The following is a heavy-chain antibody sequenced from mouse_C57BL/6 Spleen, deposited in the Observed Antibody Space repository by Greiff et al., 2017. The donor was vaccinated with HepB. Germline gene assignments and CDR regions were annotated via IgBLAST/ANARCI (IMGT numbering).Heavy chain of an antibody. D-gene: IGHD2-4*01. CDR2: IDPSDSET. V-gene: IGHV1-52*01. CDR1: GYTFTSYW. J-gene: IGHJ4*01. CDR3: ARRRGYDYGWAMDY. Sequence: VQLQQPGAELVRPGSSVKLSCKASGYTFTSYWMHWVKQRPIQGLEWIGNIDPSDSETHYNQKFKDKATLTVDKSSSTAYMQLSSLTSEDSAVYYCARRRGYDYGWAMDYWGQGTSVTVSS.